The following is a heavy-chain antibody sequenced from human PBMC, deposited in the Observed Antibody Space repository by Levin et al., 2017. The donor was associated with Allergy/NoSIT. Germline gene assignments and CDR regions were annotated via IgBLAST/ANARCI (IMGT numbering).Heavy chain of an antibody. D-gene: IGHD1-1*01. CDR1: GFTFSSYG. CDR3: AKDLEGYYYGMDV. V-gene: IGHV3-30*18. Sequence: GGSLRLSCAASGFTFSSYGMHWVRQAPGKGLEWVAVISYDGSNKYYADSVKGRFTISRDNSKNTLYLQMNSLRAEDTAVYYCAKDLEGYYYGMDVWGQGTTVTVSS. CDR2: ISYDGSNK. J-gene: IGHJ6*02.